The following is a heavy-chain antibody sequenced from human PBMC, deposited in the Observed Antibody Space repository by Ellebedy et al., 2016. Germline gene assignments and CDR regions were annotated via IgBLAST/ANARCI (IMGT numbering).Heavy chain of an antibody. Sequence: SETLSLXXTVSGYSISSGYYWGWIRQPPGKGLEWLGSIYRSGTTHYNPSLKSRVTISVDTSKNQFSLKLSSVTAADTAVYYCVSHTYYHKSGGLFSFDQWGQGTLVTVSS. J-gene: IGHJ4*02. CDR1: GYSISSGYY. CDR3: VSHTYYHKSGGLFSFDQ. CDR2: IYRSGTT. V-gene: IGHV4-38-2*02. D-gene: IGHD3-22*01.